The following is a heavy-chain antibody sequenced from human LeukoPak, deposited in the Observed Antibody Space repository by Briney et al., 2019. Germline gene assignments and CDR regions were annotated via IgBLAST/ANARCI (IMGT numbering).Heavy chain of an antibody. D-gene: IGHD4-17*01. CDR1: GFTFSSYG. CDR2: IWYDGSNK. CDR3: ARDYGDYAGPVDY. J-gene: IGHJ4*02. V-gene: IGHV3-33*01. Sequence: GRSLRLSCAASGFTFSSYGMHWVRQAPGKGLEWVAVIWYDGSNKYYADSVKGRFTISRDNSKNTLYLQMNSLRAEDTAVYYCARDYGDYAGPVDYWGQGTLVTVSS.